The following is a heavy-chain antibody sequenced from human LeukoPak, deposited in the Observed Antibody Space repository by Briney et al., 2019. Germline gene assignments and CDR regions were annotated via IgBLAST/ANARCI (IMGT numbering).Heavy chain of an antibody. CDR2: MNPNSGNT. Sequence: ASVKVSCKASGYTFTSDDINWVRQATGQGLEWMGWMNPNSGNTGHAQKFQGRVTMTRNTSISTAYMELSSLRSEDTAVYYCARLKVTTLPFWFDPWGQGTLVTVSS. V-gene: IGHV1-8*01. CDR3: ARLKVTTLPFWFDP. J-gene: IGHJ5*02. D-gene: IGHD4-17*01. CDR1: GYTFTSDD.